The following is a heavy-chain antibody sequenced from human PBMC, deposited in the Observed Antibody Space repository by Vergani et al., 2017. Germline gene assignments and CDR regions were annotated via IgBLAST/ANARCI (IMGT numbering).Heavy chain of an antibody. CDR1: GFTFSSYS. D-gene: IGHD4-17*01. CDR3: ARATRNDYGDGDAFDI. V-gene: IGHV3-21*01. CDR2: ISSSSSYI. J-gene: IGHJ3*02. Sequence: EVQLLESGGGLVQPGGSLRVSCAASGFTFSSYSMNWVRQAPGKGLEWVSSISSSSSYIYYADSVKGRFTISRDNAKNSLYLQMNSLRAEDTAVYYCARATRNDYGDGDAFDIWGQGTMVTVSS.